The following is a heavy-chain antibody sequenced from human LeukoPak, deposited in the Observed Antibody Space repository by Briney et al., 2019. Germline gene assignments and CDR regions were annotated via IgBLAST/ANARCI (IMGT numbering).Heavy chain of an antibody. Sequence: GGSLRLSCAASGFTHSNVWMRWLRQAPGKGLEWVGRIKSKTDGGTTDYAAPVKGRFTISRDDSKNTLNLQMNSPKTEDTAVYYGRPSIGVAGSLDYWGQGTLVTVSS. D-gene: IGHD6-19*01. V-gene: IGHV3-15*01. J-gene: IGHJ4*02. CDR1: GFTHSNVW. CDR3: RPSIGVAGSLDY. CDR2: IKSKTDGGTT.